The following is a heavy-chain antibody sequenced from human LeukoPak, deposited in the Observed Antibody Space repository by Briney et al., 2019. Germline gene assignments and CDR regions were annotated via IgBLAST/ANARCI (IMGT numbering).Heavy chain of an antibody. V-gene: IGHV1-69*13. CDR3: AHVPAAMPPQSLNWFDP. Sequence: GASVKVSCKASGYTFTSYGISWVRQAPGQGLEWMGGIIPIFGTANYAQKFQGRVTITADESTSTAYMELSSLRSEDTAVYYCAHVPAAMPPQSLNWFDPWGQGTLVTVSS. CDR2: IIPIFGTA. CDR1: GYTFTSYG. D-gene: IGHD2-2*01. J-gene: IGHJ5*02.